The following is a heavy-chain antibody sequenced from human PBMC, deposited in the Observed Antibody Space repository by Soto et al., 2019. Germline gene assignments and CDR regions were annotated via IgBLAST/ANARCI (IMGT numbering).Heavy chain of an antibody. CDR2: MNPNSGNT. D-gene: IGHD1-26*01. CDR3: ARGPRSGGSYYFDY. Sequence: ASVKVSGKASGYTFTSYDINWVRQATGQGLEWMGWMNPNSGNTGYAQKFQGRVTMTRNTSISTAYMELSSLRSEDTAVYYCARGPRSGGSYYFDYWGQGTLVTVSS. V-gene: IGHV1-8*01. J-gene: IGHJ4*02. CDR1: GYTFTSYD.